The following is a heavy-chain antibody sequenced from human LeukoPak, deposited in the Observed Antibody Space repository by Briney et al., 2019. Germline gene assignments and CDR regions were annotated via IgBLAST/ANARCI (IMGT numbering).Heavy chain of an antibody. D-gene: IGHD4-23*01. CDR1: GFTFSSYA. Sequence: GGSLRLSCAASGFTFSSYAMSWVRQAPGKGLEWVSGINWNGGSTGYADSVKGRFTISRDNAKNSLYLQMNSLRAEDTALYYCARETSVDYGGNSPFDYWGQGTLVTVSS. J-gene: IGHJ4*02. CDR3: ARETSVDYGGNSPFDY. V-gene: IGHV3-20*04. CDR2: INWNGGST.